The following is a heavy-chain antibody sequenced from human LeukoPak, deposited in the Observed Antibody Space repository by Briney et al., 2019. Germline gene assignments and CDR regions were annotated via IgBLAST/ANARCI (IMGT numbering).Heavy chain of an antibody. J-gene: IGHJ4*02. D-gene: IGHD5-12*01. CDR2: IRSSSGST. CDR3: AVTVGYTLGSSDF. V-gene: IGHV3-11*03. Sequence: GGSLRLSCAASGFTFSDSYMSWIRQAPGKGLECISYIRSSSGSTDYADSVKGRFTISRDTAKNSLHLQMNSLRVEDTAVYYCAVTVGYTLGSSDFWGQGALVTVAS. CDR1: GFTFSDSY.